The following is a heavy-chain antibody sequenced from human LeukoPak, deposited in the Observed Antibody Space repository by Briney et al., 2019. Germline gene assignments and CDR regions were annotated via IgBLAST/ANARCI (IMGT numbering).Heavy chain of an antibody. CDR1: GGTFSSYV. Sequence: SVKVSCKASGGTFSSYVISWVRQAPGQGLEWMGRIIPILGIANYAQKFQGRVTITADKSTSTAYMELSSLRSEDTAIYYCAGSGTYLAFDYWGQGTLVTVSS. J-gene: IGHJ4*02. CDR2: IIPILGIA. V-gene: IGHV1-69*04. D-gene: IGHD1-26*01. CDR3: AGSGTYLAFDY.